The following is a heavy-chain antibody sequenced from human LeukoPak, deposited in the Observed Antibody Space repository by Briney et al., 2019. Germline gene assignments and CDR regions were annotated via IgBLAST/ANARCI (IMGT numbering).Heavy chain of an antibody. D-gene: IGHD6-19*01. CDR1: GFTFTSSA. Sequence: GASVKISCKASGFTFTSSAVQWVRQARGQRLEWIGWIVVGSGNTNYAQKFQERVTITRDMSTSTAYMELSSLRSEDTAVYYCARDRGYSSGLDYWGQGTLVTVSS. CDR3: ARDRGYSSGLDY. CDR2: IVVGSGNT. J-gene: IGHJ4*02. V-gene: IGHV1-58*01.